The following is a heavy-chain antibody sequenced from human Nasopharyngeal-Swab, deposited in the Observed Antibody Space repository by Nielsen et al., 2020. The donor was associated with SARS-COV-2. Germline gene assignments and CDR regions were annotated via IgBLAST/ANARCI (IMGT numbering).Heavy chain of an antibody. Sequence: ASVKVSCKASGYTFTNPFMPWVRQAPGQGLEWMGMINPSGGSTGYAQNFQGRVTVTRDTSTSTVYMELSSLSSEDTAVYYCARGYSYGLAYWGQGTLVTVSP. J-gene: IGHJ4*02. D-gene: IGHD5-18*01. CDR3: ARGYSYGLAY. CDR1: GYTFTNPF. CDR2: INPSGGST. V-gene: IGHV1-46*01.